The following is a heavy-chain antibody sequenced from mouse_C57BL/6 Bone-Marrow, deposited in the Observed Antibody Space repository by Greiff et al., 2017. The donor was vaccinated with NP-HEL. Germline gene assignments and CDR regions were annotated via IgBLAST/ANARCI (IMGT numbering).Heavy chain of an antibody. D-gene: IGHD1-1*01. Sequence: QVQLQQPGAELVKPGASVKLSCKASGYTFTSYWMHWVKQRPGQGLEWIGMIHPNSGSTNYNEKFKSKATLTVDKSSSTAYMQLSSLTSEDSAVYDCARPYYYGSSYYFDYWGQGTTLTVSS. V-gene: IGHV1-64*01. CDR1: GYTFTSYW. CDR2: IHPNSGST. J-gene: IGHJ2*01. CDR3: ARPYYYGSSYYFDY.